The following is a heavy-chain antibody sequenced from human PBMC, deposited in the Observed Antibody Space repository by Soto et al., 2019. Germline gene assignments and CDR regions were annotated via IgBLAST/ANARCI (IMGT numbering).Heavy chain of an antibody. Sequence: PGGSLRLSCAASGFPLRDYAMSCVLQAPGKGLEWVSAINNGGDTYYADSVKGRFISSRDNSKDTMSLQMTSLRAEDTAVYYCAREGKEAAFDFWGQGTMVTVSS. CDR2: INNGGDT. D-gene: IGHD1-26*01. CDR1: GFPLRDYA. V-gene: IGHV3-23*01. J-gene: IGHJ3*01. CDR3: AREGKEAAFDF.